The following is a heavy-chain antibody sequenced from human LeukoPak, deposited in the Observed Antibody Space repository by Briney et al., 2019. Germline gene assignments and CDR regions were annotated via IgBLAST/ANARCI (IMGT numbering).Heavy chain of an antibody. V-gene: IGHV3-23*01. J-gene: IGHJ4*02. CDR3: AKGKLAFDS. CDR1: GFTFSTYA. Sequence: GGSLRLSCAASGFTFSTYAMTWVRQAPGKGLEWVSTITASRDYTYYADSVKGRFTISRDDSKNTLYLQMSSLRAEDTALYHCAKGKLAFDSWGQGTLVTVSP. CDR2: ITASRDYT.